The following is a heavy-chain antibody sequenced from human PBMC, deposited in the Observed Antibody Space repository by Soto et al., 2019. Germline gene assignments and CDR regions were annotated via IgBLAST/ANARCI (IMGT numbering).Heavy chain of an antibody. V-gene: IGHV3-23*01. CDR3: ASPPSWDAIWGESFDY. CDR2: ISGSGGST. CDR1: GFTFSSYA. J-gene: IGHJ4*02. D-gene: IGHD2-8*01. Sequence: GGSLRLSCAASGFTFSSYAMSWVRQAPGKGLEWVSAISGSGGSTYYADSVKGRFTISRDNSKNTLYLQMNSLRAEDTAVYYCASPPSWDAIWGESFDYWGQGTLVTVSS.